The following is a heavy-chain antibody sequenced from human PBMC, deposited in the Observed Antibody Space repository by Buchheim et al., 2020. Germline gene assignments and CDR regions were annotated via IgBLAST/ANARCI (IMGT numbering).Heavy chain of an antibody. CDR3: AAHDYGDYHDAFDI. D-gene: IGHD4-17*01. CDR2: INPNSGGT. J-gene: IGHJ3*02. V-gene: IGHV1-2*02. CDR1: AYTFTDYY. Sequence: QAQLVQSGAEVKKPGASVKVSCKASAYTFTDYYIHWVRQAPGQGLQWMGWINPNSGGTNYAQNFQDRVTMTRDTSISTAYMELRRLRSDDTAVYYCAAHDYGDYHDAFDIWGQGT.